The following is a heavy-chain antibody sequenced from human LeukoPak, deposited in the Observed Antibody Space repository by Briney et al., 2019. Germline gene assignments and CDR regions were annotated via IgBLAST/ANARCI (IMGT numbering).Heavy chain of an antibody. J-gene: IGHJ4*02. Sequence: GGSLRLSCAASGFTFSSYAMHWVRQAPGKGLEWVAVISYDGSNKYYADSVKGRFSISRDNSKNTLYLQMDSLRGEDTAVYCCAKDFRIGYSAHFDYWGQGALVTVSS. CDR2: ISYDGSNK. V-gene: IGHV3-30-3*01. D-gene: IGHD2-21*01. CDR1: GFTFSSYA. CDR3: AKDFRIGYSAHFDY.